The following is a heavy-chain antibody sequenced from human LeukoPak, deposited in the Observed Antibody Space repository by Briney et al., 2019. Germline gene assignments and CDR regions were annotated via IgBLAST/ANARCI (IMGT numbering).Heavy chain of an antibody. Sequence: PGRSLRLSCAASGFTFSSYAMHWVRQAPGKGLEWVSGISWNSGSIGYADSVKGRFTISRDNAKNSLYLQMNSLRAEDTALYYCAKDIAAAGNKGFDPWGQGTLVTVSS. J-gene: IGHJ5*02. V-gene: IGHV3-9*01. D-gene: IGHD6-13*01. CDR2: ISWNSGSI. CDR1: GFTFSSYA. CDR3: AKDIAAAGNKGFDP.